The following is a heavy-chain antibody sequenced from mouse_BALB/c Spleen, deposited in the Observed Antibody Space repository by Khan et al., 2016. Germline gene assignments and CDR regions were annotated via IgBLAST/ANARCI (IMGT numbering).Heavy chain of an antibody. V-gene: IGHV3-6*02. Sequence: VQLKESGPGLVKPSQSLSLTCSVTGYSITSGYYWNWIRQFPGNKLEWMGYISYDGSNNYNPSLKNRFSITRDTSKNQFFLKLNSVTTEDTATYYCAVYDGYYGLFGYWGQGTTLTVSS. J-gene: IGHJ2*01. CDR1: GYSITSGYY. CDR2: ISYDGSN. CDR3: AVYDGYYGLFGY. D-gene: IGHD2-3*01.